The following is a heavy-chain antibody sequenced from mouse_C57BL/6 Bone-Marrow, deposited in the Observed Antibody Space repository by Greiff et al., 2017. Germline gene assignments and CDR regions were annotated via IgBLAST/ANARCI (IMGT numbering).Heavy chain of an antibody. CDR1: GFNFKDDY. Sequence: VQLQQSGAELVRPGASVKLSCTASGFNFKDDYMHWVKQRPEQGLEWIGWIDPENGDTEYASKFQGKATITVDKSSNTAYLQLSSLTAEDTAVYYCSRIAYGGQGTRVTVSA. J-gene: IGHJ3*01. V-gene: IGHV14-4*01. CDR3: SRIAY. CDR2: IDPENGDT.